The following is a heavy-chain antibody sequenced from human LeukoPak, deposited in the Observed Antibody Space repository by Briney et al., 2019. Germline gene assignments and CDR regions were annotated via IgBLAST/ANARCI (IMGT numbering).Heavy chain of an antibody. J-gene: IGHJ4*02. V-gene: IGHV4-39*01. CDR1: GGSISSSSYY. Sequence: SETLSLTCTVSGGSISSSSYYWGWIRQPPGKGLEWIGSIYYSGSTYYNPPLKSRVTISVDTSKNQFSLKLSAVTAADTAVYYCARLIQDYGGNSDYWGQGTLVTVSS. CDR3: ARLIQDYGGNSDY. D-gene: IGHD4-23*01. CDR2: IYYSGST.